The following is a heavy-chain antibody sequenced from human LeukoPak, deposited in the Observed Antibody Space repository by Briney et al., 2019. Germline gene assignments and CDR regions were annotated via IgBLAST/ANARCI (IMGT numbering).Heavy chain of an antibody. CDR3: ARDSEWGLLRSDY. V-gene: IGHV3-7*05. CDR1: GFTFSRYW. Sequence: GGSLRLSCAASGFTFSRYWMSWVRQAPGKGLEWVANIKEDGSVKYYVDSVKGRFTISRDNAKNSLYLQMNNLRAEDTAVYYCARDSEWGLLRSDYWGQGTLVTVSS. CDR2: IKEDGSVK. J-gene: IGHJ4*02. D-gene: IGHD1-26*01.